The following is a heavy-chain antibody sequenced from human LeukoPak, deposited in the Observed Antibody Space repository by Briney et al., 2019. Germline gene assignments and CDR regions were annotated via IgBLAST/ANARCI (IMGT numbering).Heavy chain of an antibody. Sequence: SETLSLTCTVSGGSISSYYWSWIRQPPGKGLEWMGFIYYSGSSCYNPSLKSRVTMSVDTSKNQFSPKLTSVTAADTAFYYCAGADRHDYGEDYWGQGTLVTVSS. CDR1: GGSISSYY. D-gene: IGHD4-17*01. CDR2: IYYSGSS. V-gene: IGHV4-59*04. CDR3: AGADRHDYGEDY. J-gene: IGHJ4*02.